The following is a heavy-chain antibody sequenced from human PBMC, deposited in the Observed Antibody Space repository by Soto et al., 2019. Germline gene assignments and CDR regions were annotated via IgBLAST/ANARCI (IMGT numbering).Heavy chain of an antibody. CDR3: ARSMFYSDGSNYSPFDY. D-gene: IGHD3-22*01. CDR1: GGSVSSGNYF. V-gene: IGHV4-61*01. Sequence: PSETLSLTCTVSGGSVSSGNYFWSWIRQSPGKGLEWIGYFYYTGSINYNPSLKSRVTISIDASKDQFSLRLSSVTAADTAVYYCARSMFYSDGSNYSPFDYWGQGTLVTVSS. J-gene: IGHJ4*02. CDR2: FYYTGSI.